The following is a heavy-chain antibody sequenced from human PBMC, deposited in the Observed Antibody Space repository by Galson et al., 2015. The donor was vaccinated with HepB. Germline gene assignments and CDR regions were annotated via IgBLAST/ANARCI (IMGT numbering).Heavy chain of an antibody. V-gene: IGHV4-59*08. J-gene: IGHJ4*02. CDR3: ARKWRKADYFDY. CDR2: IYYSGST. D-gene: IGHD2-8*01. CDR1: VPGGSMNNYY. Sequence: SETLSLTCTVSVPGGSMNNYYWSWIRQPPGKGLEWIGYIYYSGSTNYNPSLKSRVTISIDTSKKQFSLKLNSVTAADTAVYYCARKWRKADYFDYWGQGILVIVSS.